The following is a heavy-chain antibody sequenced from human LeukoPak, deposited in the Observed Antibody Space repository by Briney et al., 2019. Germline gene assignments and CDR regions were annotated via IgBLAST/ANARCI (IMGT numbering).Heavy chain of an antibody. CDR3: ARDKDSWDYGDFYDN. V-gene: IGHV3-7*01. D-gene: IGHD4-17*01. Sequence: GGSLRLSRAASGFASSSYWMSWVRQAPGKGLEWVANIKQDGSEKYYVDSVTGRFTISRDNAKNSLYLQMNSLRAEDTAVYSCARDKDSWDYGDFYDNWGQGTLVTVSS. CDR2: IKQDGSEK. CDR1: GFASSSYW. J-gene: IGHJ4*02.